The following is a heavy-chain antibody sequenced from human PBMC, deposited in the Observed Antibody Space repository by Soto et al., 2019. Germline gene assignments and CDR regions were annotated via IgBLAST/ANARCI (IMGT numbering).Heavy chain of an antibody. CDR1: GFTFNTHW. CDR2: IYFDGIMT. J-gene: IGHJ4*02. Sequence: LSCTPSGFTFNTHWMPGVRQSPCKGLVCLSRIYFDGIMTNYAGSVKGRLPVPRENAKNTVYLHVNNLREDNTAVYYCARGGAKRVDYWGQGTLVTVSS. CDR3: ARGGAKRVDY. V-gene: IGHV3-74*01.